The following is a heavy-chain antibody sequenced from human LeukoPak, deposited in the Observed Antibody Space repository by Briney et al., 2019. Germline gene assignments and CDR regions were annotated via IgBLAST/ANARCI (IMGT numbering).Heavy chain of an antibody. J-gene: IGHJ4*02. V-gene: IGHV3-48*03. CDR2: ISSGGNYR. CDR1: GLTFSSYE. CDR3: ARGRNAYTFDN. Sequence: PGGSLRLYCAASGLTFSSYEINCVRQAPGKGLEWVSYISSGGNYRYYADSVKGRFTISRDNARNSLYLQMNSLRAEDTAVYYCARGRNAYTFDNWGQGTLVTVSS. D-gene: IGHD5-24*01.